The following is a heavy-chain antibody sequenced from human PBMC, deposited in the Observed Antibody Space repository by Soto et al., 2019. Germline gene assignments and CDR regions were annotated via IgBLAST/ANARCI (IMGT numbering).Heavy chain of an antibody. V-gene: IGHV4-59*01. J-gene: IGHJ5*02. D-gene: IGHD3-22*01. CDR1: GGSISSYY. CDR3: ARVDGVYYDSSGYYSGGSWFDP. Sequence: KPSETLSLTCTVSGGSISSYYWSWIRQPPGKGLEWIGYIYYSGSTNYNPSLKSRVTISVDTSKNQFSLKLSSVTAADTAVYYCARVDGVYYDSSGYYSGGSWFDPWGQGTLVTVSS. CDR2: IYYSGST.